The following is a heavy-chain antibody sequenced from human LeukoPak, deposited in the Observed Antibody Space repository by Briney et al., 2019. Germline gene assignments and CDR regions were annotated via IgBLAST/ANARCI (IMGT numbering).Heavy chain of an antibody. J-gene: IGHJ4*02. CDR2: ISYDGSNK. CDR3: ARDRRRDSSGYPI. Sequence: GGSLRLSCAASGFTFSSYGMHWVRQAPGKGLEWVAVISYDGSNKYYADSVKGRFTISRDNAKNSLYLQMNSLRAEDTAVYYCARDRRRDSSGYPIWGQGTLVTVSS. D-gene: IGHD3-22*01. CDR1: GFTFSSYG. V-gene: IGHV3-30*03.